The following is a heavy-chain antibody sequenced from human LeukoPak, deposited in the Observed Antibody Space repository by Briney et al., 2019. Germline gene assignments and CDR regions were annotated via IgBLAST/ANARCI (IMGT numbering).Heavy chain of an antibody. CDR1: GYTFSGYF. Sequence: ASVKVSCKASGYTFSGYFIHWVRQAPGQGLEWMGWINPNSGGTNYAQKFQGRVTMTRDTSISTAYMELSRLRSDDTAVYYCARAPDYYDSSGYFPYWGQGTLVTVSS. D-gene: IGHD3-22*01. CDR2: INPNSGGT. V-gene: IGHV1-2*02. CDR3: ARAPDYYDSSGYFPY. J-gene: IGHJ4*02.